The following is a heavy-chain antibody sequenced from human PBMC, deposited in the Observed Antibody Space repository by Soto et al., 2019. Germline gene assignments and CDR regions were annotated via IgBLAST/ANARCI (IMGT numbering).Heavy chain of an antibody. D-gene: IGHD6-13*01. CDR2: VNPSGGST. CDR3: ARAQPSSGSWKYPFDI. J-gene: IGHJ3*02. V-gene: IGHV1-46*01. Sequence: GASGKVSCKSASYTFTSYYMYWVRQAPGQGLEWMGIVNPSGGSTNYAQKFQGRVTMTRDTSTSTVYMELSSLKSEDTAVYYCARAQPSSGSWKYPFDIWGLGTTVTVSS. CDR1: SYTFTSYY.